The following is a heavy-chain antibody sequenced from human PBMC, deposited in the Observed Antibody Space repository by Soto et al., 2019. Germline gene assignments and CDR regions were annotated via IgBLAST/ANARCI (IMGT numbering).Heavy chain of an antibody. CDR3: AKDCSSTSCQELFEGALFDY. CDR2: ISYDGSNK. CDR1: GFTFSSYG. J-gene: IGHJ4*02. D-gene: IGHD2-2*01. Sequence: ESGGGVVQPGRSLRLSCAASGFTFSSYGMHWVRQAPGKGLEWVAVISYDGSNKYYADSVKGRFTISRDNSKNTLYLQMNSLRAEDTAVYYCAKDCSSTSCQELFEGALFDYWGQGTLVTVSS. V-gene: IGHV3-30*18.